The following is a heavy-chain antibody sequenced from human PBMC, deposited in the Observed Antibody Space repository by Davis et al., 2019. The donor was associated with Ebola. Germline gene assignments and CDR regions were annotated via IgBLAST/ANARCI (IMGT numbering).Heavy chain of an antibody. V-gene: IGHV1-2*06. CDR3: ARDQSSSSWYGFDY. Sequence: ASVKVSCKASGGTFSSYTISWVRQAPGQGLEWMGRINPNSGGTTYAQKFQGRVTMTRDTSISTAYMELSRLRSDDTAVYYCARDQSSSSWYGFDYWGQGTLVTVSS. D-gene: IGHD6-13*01. CDR1: GGTFSSYT. CDR2: INPNSGGT. J-gene: IGHJ4*02.